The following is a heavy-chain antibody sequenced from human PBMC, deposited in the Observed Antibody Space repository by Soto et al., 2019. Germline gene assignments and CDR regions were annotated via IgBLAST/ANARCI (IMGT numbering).Heavy chain of an antibody. CDR2: IYYSGST. Sequence: KPSETLSLTCTVSGGSISSGGYYWSWIRQHPGKGLEWIGYIYYSGSTYYNPSLKSRVTISVDTSKNQFSLKLSSVTAADTAVHYCARVSYYDSSGYPVRYYFDYWGQGTLVTVSS. CDR1: GGSISSGGYY. D-gene: IGHD3-22*01. CDR3: ARVSYYDSSGYPVRYYFDY. V-gene: IGHV4-31*03. J-gene: IGHJ4*02.